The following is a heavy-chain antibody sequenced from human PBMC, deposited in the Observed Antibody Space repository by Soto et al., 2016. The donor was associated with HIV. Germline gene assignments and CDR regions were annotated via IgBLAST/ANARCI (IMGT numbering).Heavy chain of an antibody. CDR3: ARDLRVAVAGGGGY. J-gene: IGHJ4*02. D-gene: IGHD6-19*01. CDR2: ISADSGTT. Sequence: EVQLVESGGGLVQPGESLRLSCAASGFTFSSYSMNWVRQAPGEGLEWLSYISADSGTTYYADSVKGRFTISRDNAKNLLYLQMNSLRAEDTAVYYCARDLRVAVAGGGGYWGQGTLVTVSS. CDR1: GFTFSSYS. V-gene: IGHV3-48*01.